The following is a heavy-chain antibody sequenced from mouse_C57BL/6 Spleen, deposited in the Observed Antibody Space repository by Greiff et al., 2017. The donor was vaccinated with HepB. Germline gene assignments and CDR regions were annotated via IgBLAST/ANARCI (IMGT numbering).Heavy chain of an antibody. Sequence: VQLQQPGAELVKPGASVKLSCKASGYTFTSYWMQWVKQRPGQGLEWIGEIDPSDSYTNYNQKFKGKATLTVDTSSSTAYMQLSSLTSEDSAVYYCARGGIYDGYYYFDYWGQGTTLTVSS. CDR1: GYTFTSYW. CDR3: ARGGIYDGYYYFDY. V-gene: IGHV1-50*01. CDR2: IDPSDSYT. J-gene: IGHJ2*01. D-gene: IGHD2-3*01.